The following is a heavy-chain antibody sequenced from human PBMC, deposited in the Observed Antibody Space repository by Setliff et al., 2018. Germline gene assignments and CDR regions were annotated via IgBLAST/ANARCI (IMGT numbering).Heavy chain of an antibody. J-gene: IGHJ4*02. V-gene: IGHV3-33*08. CDR3: ARTCSGSGCYAGLES. CDR1: GFTFSSYR. CDR2: IWDDGGNK. D-gene: IGHD2-15*01. Sequence: GGSLRLSCAASGFTFSSYRMHWVRQAPGKGLEWVAVIWDDGGNKYHADSVKGRFTISRDNSMNTLYLQMNSLRPEDTAVYYCARTCSGSGCYAGLESWGQGTPVT.